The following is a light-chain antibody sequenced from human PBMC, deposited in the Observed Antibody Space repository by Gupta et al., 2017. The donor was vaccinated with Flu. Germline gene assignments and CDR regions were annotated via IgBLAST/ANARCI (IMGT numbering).Light chain of an antibody. CDR1: SSDVGGYNY. CDR2: DVS. J-gene: IGLJ2*01. CDR3: SSYTSSSTLVV. Sequence: SSDVGGYNYVSWYQQHPGKAPMLMIYDVSNRPSGVSKRFSGSKSGNTASLTISGVQAEDEADYYCSSYTSSSTLVVFGGGTKLTVL. V-gene: IGLV2-14*04.